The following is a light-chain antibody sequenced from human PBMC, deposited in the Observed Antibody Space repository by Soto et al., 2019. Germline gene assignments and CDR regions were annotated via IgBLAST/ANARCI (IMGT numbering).Light chain of an antibody. CDR2: STN. Sequence: QAVVTQEPSLTVSPGGTVTLTCASSTGEVTSGHYPNWFQQKPGQAPRALIYSTNKKHSWTPARVSGSLLGGKAALTLSGVQPEDEAEYYCLLYYGGAQPVVFGGGTKLTVL. CDR1: TGEVTSGHY. V-gene: IGLV7-43*01. CDR3: LLYYGGAQPVV. J-gene: IGLJ2*01.